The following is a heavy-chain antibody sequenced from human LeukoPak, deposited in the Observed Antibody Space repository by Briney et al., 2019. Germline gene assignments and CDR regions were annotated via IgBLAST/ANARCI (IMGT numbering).Heavy chain of an antibody. CDR3: ARGRGVSSYNAMDD. CDR2: ISTNGDTT. Sequence: PGGSLGLLCAASGFPYTAHDVHWVSQAPGKGLEYVSTISTNGDTTYYADSVKGRFTISRNNSKNTLYLQMGSLRAEDMAVYYCARGRGVSSYNAMDDWGRGTTVTVSS. D-gene: IGHD2-8*02. V-gene: IGHV3-64*02. CDR1: GFPYTAHD. J-gene: IGHJ6*02.